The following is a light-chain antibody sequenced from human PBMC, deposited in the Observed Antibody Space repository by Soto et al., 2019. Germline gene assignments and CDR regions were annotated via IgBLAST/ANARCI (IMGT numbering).Light chain of an antibody. Sequence: DIQMTQSPSSVSASVGDRVTITCRARQGISSWLAWYQKKPGKAPNLLIHTASSLQSGVPSRFSGSGSGTDFTLTISSLQPEDFATYYCQQANSFPLTFGGGTKVEIK. J-gene: IGKJ4*01. V-gene: IGKV1-12*01. CDR2: TAS. CDR3: QQANSFPLT. CDR1: QGISSW.